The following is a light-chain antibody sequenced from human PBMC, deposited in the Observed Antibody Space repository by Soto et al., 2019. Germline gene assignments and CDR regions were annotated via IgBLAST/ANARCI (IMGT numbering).Light chain of an antibody. CDR1: NTDVGGYNY. J-gene: IGLJ3*02. CDR3: TSYTPTGALV. Sequence: QSALTQPASVSGSPGQSITVSCTGTNTDVGGYNYVSWYQHRPGKAPRLMIYEVGNRLSGVSNRFSGSKSGNTASLTISGLQSEDEADYYCTSYTPTGALVFGSGTKLTV. V-gene: IGLV2-14*01. CDR2: EVG.